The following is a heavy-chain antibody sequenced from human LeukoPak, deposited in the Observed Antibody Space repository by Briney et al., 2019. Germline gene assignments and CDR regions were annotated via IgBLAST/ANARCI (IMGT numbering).Heavy chain of an antibody. D-gene: IGHD6-19*01. V-gene: IGHV3-23*01. Sequence: GGSLRLSCAASGFTFSSYAMSWVRQAPGKGLEWVSAISGSGGSTYYADSVKGRFTISRDNAKNSLYLQMNSLRAEDTAVYYCARIAVAGHGWIGYMDVWGKGTTVTVSS. CDR3: ARIAVAGHGWIGYMDV. J-gene: IGHJ6*03. CDR2: ISGSGGST. CDR1: GFTFSSYA.